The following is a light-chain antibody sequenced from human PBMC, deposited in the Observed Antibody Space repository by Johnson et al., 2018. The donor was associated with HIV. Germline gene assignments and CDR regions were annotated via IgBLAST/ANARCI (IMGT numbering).Light chain of an antibody. CDR3: GTWDSSLSAGGYV. Sequence: QSVLTQPPSVSAAPGQKVTISCSGSSSNIGNNYVSWYQVLPGTAPKLLIYDNNKRPSGIPDRFSGSKSGTSATLGITGLQTGDEADYYCGTWDSSLSAGGYVFGTGTKVTVL. CDR2: DNN. CDR1: SSNIGNNY. J-gene: IGLJ1*01. V-gene: IGLV1-51*01.